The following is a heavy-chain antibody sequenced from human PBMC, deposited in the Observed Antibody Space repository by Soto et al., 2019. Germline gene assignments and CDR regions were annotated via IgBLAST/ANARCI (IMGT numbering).Heavy chain of an antibody. J-gene: IGHJ6*03. CDR2: INPNSCVT. V-gene: IGHV1-2*04. CDR1: GDTFTDYY. Sequence: QVQLVQSGAEVEKPGASVTVSCRSSGDTFTDYYMHWVRQAPGQVLEWMGWINPNSCVTKYAQQVQGWVTMTRHTSIRTVYMQLSRLRSDDKAGYYCARESGGATATLDYYYFYMDVWGTGTTVTVPS. CDR3: ARESGGATATLDYYYFYMDV. D-gene: IGHD5-12*01.